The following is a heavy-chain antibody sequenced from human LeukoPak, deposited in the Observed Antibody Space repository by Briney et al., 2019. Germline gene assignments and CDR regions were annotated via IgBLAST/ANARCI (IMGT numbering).Heavy chain of an antibody. Sequence: ASVKVSCKVSGYTLTELSMHWVRQAPGKGLEWMGGFDPEDGETIYAQKFRGRVTMTEDTSTDTAYMELSSLRSEDTAVYYCATTNATYYYYGMDVWGQGTTVTVSS. CDR3: ATTNATYYYYGMDV. J-gene: IGHJ6*02. CDR1: GYTLTELS. V-gene: IGHV1-24*01. CDR2: FDPEDGET.